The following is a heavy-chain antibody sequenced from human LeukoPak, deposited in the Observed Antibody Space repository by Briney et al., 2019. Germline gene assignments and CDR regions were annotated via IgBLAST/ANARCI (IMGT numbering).Heavy chain of an antibody. V-gene: IGHV4-39*01. CDR1: GGSISSRSYY. D-gene: IGHD3-10*01. J-gene: IGHJ4*02. CDR3: ARRDANLSGSGTYYTYDY. Sequence: PSETLSLTCTVSGGSISSRSYYWGWIRQPPGKGLEWIGSIHYSGSTYYNPSLKSRVTISVDTSKNQFSLKLSSVSAADTAVYYCARRDANLSGSGTYYTYDYWGQGTLVTVSS. CDR2: IHYSGST.